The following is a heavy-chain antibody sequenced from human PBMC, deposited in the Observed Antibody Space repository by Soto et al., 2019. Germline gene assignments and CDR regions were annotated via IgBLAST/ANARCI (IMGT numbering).Heavy chain of an antibody. CDR2: IYYSGST. CDR1: GGSISSYY. V-gene: IGHV4-59*01. D-gene: IGHD5-18*01. Sequence: QVQLQESGPGLVKPSETLSLTCTVSGGSISSYYWSWIRQPPGKGLEWIGYIYYSGSTNYNPSLKSRVTISVDTSKNQFSLKLSSVTAADTAVYYCARVKWLGNTAMGNFDYWGQGTLVTVSS. CDR3: ARVKWLGNTAMGNFDY. J-gene: IGHJ4*02.